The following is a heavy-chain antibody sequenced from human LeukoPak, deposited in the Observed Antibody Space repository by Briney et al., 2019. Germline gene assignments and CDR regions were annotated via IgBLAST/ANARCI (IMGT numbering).Heavy chain of an antibody. Sequence: ASVKVSCKASGYTFTSYDINWVRQATGQGLEWMGWMNPNSGNTGYAQKFQGRVTITRNTSISTAYMELSSLRSEGTAVYYCARGYSGSYLGDAFDIWGQGTMVTVSS. J-gene: IGHJ3*02. CDR3: ARGYSGSYLGDAFDI. D-gene: IGHD1-26*01. V-gene: IGHV1-8*03. CDR2: MNPNSGNT. CDR1: GYTFTSYD.